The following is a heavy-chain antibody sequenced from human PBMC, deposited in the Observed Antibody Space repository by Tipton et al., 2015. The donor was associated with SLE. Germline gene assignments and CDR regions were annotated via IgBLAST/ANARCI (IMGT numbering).Heavy chain of an antibody. J-gene: IGHJ5*01. CDR2: ISASGGGSIT. CDR1: GFTFSSYW. Sequence: SLRLSCAASGFTFSSYWMNWVRQAPGKGLEWVSYISASGGGSITYYADFARGRFTISRDNSKNLLYLHMNSLRAEDTAMYYCARGGNYDSWGLGTLVTVSS. V-gene: IGHV3-48*03. CDR3: ARGGNYDS. D-gene: IGHD4-11*01.